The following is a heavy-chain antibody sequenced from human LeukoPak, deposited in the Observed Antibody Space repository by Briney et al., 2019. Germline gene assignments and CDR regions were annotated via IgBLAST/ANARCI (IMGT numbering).Heavy chain of an antibody. D-gene: IGHD3-10*01. J-gene: IGHJ4*02. CDR2: INPNSGGT. CDR3: ARGFFSGSSGPDY. V-gene: IGHV1-2*02. CDR1: GYTFTCYY. Sequence: GASVKVSCKASGYTFTCYYMHWVRQAPGQGLEWMGWINPNSGGTNYAQKFQGRVTMTRDTSISTAYMELSRLRSDDTAVYYCARGFFSGSSGPDYWGQGTLVTVSS.